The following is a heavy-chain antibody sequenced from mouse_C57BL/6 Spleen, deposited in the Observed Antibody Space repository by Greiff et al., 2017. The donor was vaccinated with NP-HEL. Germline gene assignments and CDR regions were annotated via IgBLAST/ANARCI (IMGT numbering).Heavy chain of an antibody. J-gene: IGHJ2*01. CDR1: GYTFTSYW. D-gene: IGHD2-10*01. V-gene: IGHV1-72*01. CDR2: IDPNSGGT. CDR3: ASSPYFYFDY. Sequence: VQLQQPGAELVKPGASVKLSCKASGYTFTSYWMHWVKQRPGRGLEWIGRIDPNSGGTKYNEKFKSKVTLTVDKPSSTAYMQLSSLTSEDSAVYYCASSPYFYFDYWGQGTTLTVSS.